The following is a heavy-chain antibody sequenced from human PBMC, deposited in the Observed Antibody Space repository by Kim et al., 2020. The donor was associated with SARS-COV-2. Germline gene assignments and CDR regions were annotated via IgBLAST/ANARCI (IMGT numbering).Heavy chain of an antibody. V-gene: IGHV3-30*18. D-gene: IGHD3-22*01. Sequence: GGSLRLSCAASGFTFSSYGMHWVRQAPGKGLEWVAVISYDGSNKYYADSVKGRFTISRDNSKNTLYLQMNSLRAEDTAVYYCAKDFLDYYDSSGYPTYWGQGTLVTVSS. CDR1: GFTFSSYG. CDR3: AKDFLDYYDSSGYPTY. CDR2: ISYDGSNK. J-gene: IGHJ4*02.